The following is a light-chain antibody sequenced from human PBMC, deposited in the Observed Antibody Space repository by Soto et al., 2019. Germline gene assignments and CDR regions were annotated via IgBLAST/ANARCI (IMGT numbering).Light chain of an antibody. CDR1: QSVLYSSKNKNY. CDR3: QQYYTTPLT. V-gene: IGKV4-1*01. J-gene: IGKJ4*01. CDR2: WAS. Sequence: DIVMTQSPDSLAVSLGERATINCMSSQSVLYSSKNKNYLAWYQQKPGQPPKLLVYWASTRESGVPDRFSGSGSGTDFTLTISSLQAEDVALYYCQQYYTTPLTFGGGTKVDIK.